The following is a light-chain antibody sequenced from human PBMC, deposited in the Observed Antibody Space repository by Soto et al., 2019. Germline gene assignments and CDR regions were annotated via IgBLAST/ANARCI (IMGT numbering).Light chain of an antibody. CDR3: QQADSFPYT. J-gene: IGKJ2*01. Sequence: DLQMTQSPSSVSASVGDRVTVTCRASQAIGSWLAWYQQKPGKAPNLLLYAASNLQTGVPSRFSGSGSGTDFTLTISSLQPEDFATYYCQQADSFPYTFGQGTKLEIK. CDR2: AAS. V-gene: IGKV1D-12*01. CDR1: QAIGSW.